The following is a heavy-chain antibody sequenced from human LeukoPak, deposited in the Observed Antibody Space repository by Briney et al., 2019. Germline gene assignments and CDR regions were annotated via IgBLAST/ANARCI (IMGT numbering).Heavy chain of an antibody. CDR3: ARGSGGVTTLG. V-gene: IGHV4-38-2*01. CDR1: GYSISSGYY. D-gene: IGHD4-17*01. Sequence: SETLSLTCAVSGYSISSGYYWGWIRQPPGKGLEWIGSIYHSGSTYYNPSLKSRVTISVDTSKNQFSLKLSSVTAADTAVYYCARGSGGVTTLGWGQGTLVTVSS. CDR2: IYHSGST. J-gene: IGHJ4*02.